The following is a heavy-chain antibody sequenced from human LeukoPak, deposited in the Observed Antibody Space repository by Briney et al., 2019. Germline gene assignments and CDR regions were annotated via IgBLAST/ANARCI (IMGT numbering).Heavy chain of an antibody. V-gene: IGHV4-59*12. CDR2: IFYSGST. CDR1: GFTFSSYE. CDR3: ARGSGSYYYYYYYMDV. Sequence: GSLRLSCAASGFTFSSYEMNWVRQAPGKGLEWIGNIFYSGSTYYSPSLKSRVTISLDTSRNQFSLKLTSVTAADTAVYYCARGSGSYYYYYYYMDVWGKGTTVTISS. D-gene: IGHD3-10*01. J-gene: IGHJ6*03.